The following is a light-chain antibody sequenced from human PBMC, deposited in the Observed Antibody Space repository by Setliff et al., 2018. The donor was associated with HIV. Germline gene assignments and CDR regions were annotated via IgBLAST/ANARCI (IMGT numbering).Light chain of an antibody. Sequence: QSVLTQPASVSGSPGQSITIPCTGTSSDVGNYNLVSWYQQHPGTAPKLIIYEVTKRPSGVSNRFSGSKSGNTASLTISGLQAEDESDYYCCSYAGSSTYVFGSGTKGTVL. J-gene: IGLJ1*01. V-gene: IGLV2-23*02. CDR3: CSYAGSSTYV. CDR1: SSDVGNYNL. CDR2: EVT.